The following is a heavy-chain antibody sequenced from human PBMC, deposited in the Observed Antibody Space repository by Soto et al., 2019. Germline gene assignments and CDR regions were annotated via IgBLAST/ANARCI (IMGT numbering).Heavy chain of an antibody. CDR2: ISTYTGNT. V-gene: IGHV1-18*01. Sequence: QVQLVQSGAEVKKPGASVKVSCKASNYTFTNYGITWVRQAPGQGLEWMGWISTYTGNTNYAQNFQGRVTMTTETSTRTAYMELRSLRSDDTAVYYCARVPGYGDANWFDPWGQGTLVTVSS. D-gene: IGHD4-17*01. CDR1: NYTFTNYG. J-gene: IGHJ5*02. CDR3: ARVPGYGDANWFDP.